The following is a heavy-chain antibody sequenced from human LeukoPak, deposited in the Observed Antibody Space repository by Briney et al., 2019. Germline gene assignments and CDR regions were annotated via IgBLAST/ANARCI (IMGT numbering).Heavy chain of an antibody. V-gene: IGHV4-30-4*01. CDR2: IYYSGST. CDR3: ARDRDYYDSSGQTILFEY. Sequence: SQTLSLTCTVSGGSISSGDYYWSWTRHPPGKGLEWIGYIYYSGSTYYNPSLKSRVTISVDTSKNQFSLKLSSVTAADTAVYYCARDRDYYDSSGQTILFEYWGQGTLVTVSS. CDR1: GGSISSGDYY. D-gene: IGHD3-22*01. J-gene: IGHJ4*02.